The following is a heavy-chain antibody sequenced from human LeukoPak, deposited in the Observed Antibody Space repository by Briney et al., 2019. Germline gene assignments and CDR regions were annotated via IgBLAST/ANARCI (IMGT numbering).Heavy chain of an antibody. CDR3: ARDQSKGLRFLEWLSTSDY. J-gene: IGHJ4*02. V-gene: IGHV3-66*02. CDR2: IYSGGST. D-gene: IGHD3-3*01. Sequence: PGGSLRLSCAASGFTVSSNYMSWVRQAPGKGLEWVSVIYSGGSTYYADSVKGRFTISRDNSKNTLYLQMNSLRAEDTAVYYCARDQSKGLRFLEWLSTSDYWGQGTLVTVSS. CDR1: GFTVSSNY.